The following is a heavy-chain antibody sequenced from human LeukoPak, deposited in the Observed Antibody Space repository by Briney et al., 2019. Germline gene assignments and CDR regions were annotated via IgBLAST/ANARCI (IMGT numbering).Heavy chain of an antibody. D-gene: IGHD3-22*01. J-gene: IGHJ2*01. CDR1: AFAFNSYA. CDR3: AKVRYYSDTSGWYPDYWYFDL. V-gene: IGHV3-23*01. CDR2: VSGGGHST. Sequence: GGSLRLSCAASAFAFNSYAMSWVRQAPGKGLEWVSGVSGGGHSTYYADSVKGRFSISRDDSKNTLYLEMNSLRDEDTAIYYCAKVRYYSDTSGWYPDYWYFDLWGRGTLVTVSS.